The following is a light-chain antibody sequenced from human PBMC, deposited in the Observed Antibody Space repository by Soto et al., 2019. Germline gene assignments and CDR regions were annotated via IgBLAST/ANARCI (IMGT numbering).Light chain of an antibody. CDR3: QQTDTIPRT. Sequence: DIQMTQSPSSLSASVGDRVTIXXRASQSISNYLNWYQQKPGKAPNXLIYVASSLQSGVPSRFSGSGAGTDFTLTVSSLQVEDFATYYCQQTDTIPRTFGQGTKVDIK. J-gene: IGKJ1*01. V-gene: IGKV1-39*01. CDR1: QSISNY. CDR2: VAS.